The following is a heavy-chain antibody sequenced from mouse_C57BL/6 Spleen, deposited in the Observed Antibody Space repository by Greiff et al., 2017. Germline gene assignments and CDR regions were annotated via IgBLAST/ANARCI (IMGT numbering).Heavy chain of an antibody. CDR2: IWSGGST. Sequence: VQVVESGPGLVQPSQSLSITCTVSGFSLTSYGVHWVRQSPGKGLEWLGVIWSGGSTDYNAAFISRLSISKDNSKSQVFFKMNSLQADDTAIYYCAKGLRRGFAYWGQGTLVTVSA. V-gene: IGHV2-2*01. CDR3: AKGLRRGFAY. D-gene: IGHD2-4*01. J-gene: IGHJ3*01. CDR1: GFSLTSYG.